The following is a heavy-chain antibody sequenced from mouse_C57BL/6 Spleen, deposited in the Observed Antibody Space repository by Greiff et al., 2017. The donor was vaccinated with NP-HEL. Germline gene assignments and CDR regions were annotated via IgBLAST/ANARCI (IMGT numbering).Heavy chain of an antibody. J-gene: IGHJ2*01. CDR2: IDPSDSYT. Sequence: QVQLQQPGAELVMPGASVKLSCKASGYTFTSYWMHWVKQRPGQGLEWIGEIDPSDSYTNYNQKFKGKSTLTVDKSSSTAYMQLSSLTSEDSAVYYCARGGSRGTGYWGQGTTLTVSS. CDR3: ARGGSRGTGY. D-gene: IGHD1-1*01. V-gene: IGHV1-69*01. CDR1: GYTFTSYW.